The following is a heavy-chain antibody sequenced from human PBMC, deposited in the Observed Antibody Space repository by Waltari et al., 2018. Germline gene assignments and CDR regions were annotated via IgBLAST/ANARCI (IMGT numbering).Heavy chain of an antibody. CDR1: GFPVGHNY. V-gene: IGHV3-53*01. D-gene: IGHD6-19*01. J-gene: IGHJ4*02. Sequence: EVQLVESGGGLIQPGGSLRLSCAVSGFPVGHNYMSWVRQAPGKGLEWISLIYSGGGIHYADSVKGRFTISRDRSKNTLYLQMNSLRVEDTAVYYCARDPPGVAVSGKGWGQGTLVTVSS. CDR2: IYSGGGI. CDR3: ARDPPGVAVSGKG.